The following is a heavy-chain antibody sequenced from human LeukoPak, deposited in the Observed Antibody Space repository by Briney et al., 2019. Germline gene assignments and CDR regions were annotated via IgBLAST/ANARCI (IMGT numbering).Heavy chain of an antibody. V-gene: IGHV3-30*18. Sequence: GGSLRLSCAASGLTFSGYAMSWVRQAPGKGLEWVAVISNDGNNKQYADSVKGRFTISRDNSKNTLYLQMNSLRADDTAVYHCAKDGLMRFFDYWGQGTLVTVSS. CDR1: GLTFSGYA. J-gene: IGHJ4*02. CDR2: ISNDGNNK. D-gene: IGHD2-8*01. CDR3: AKDGLMRFFDY.